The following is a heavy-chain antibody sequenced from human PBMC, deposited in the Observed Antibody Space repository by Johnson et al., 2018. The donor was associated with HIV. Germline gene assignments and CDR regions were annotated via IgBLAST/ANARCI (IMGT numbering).Heavy chain of an antibody. J-gene: IGHJ3*02. CDR2: ISGSGGST. CDR1: GFTFSSYA. D-gene: IGHD5-18*01. V-gene: IGHV3-23*04. Sequence: VLLVESGGGLVQPGGSLRLSCAASGFTFSSYAMSWVRQAPGKGLEWVSAISGSGGSTYYADSVKGRFTISRDNSRNTLYLQMNSLRAEDTAVYYCAKDRTIHDAFDIWGQGTMVTVSS. CDR3: AKDRTIHDAFDI.